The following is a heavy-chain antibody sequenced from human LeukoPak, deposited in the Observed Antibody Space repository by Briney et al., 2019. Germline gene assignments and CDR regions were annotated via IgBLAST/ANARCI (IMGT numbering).Heavy chain of an antibody. CDR3: ARDPYSSTWSYGMDV. V-gene: IGHV3-7*05. Sequence: GGSLRLSCAASGFTFSSYWMSWVRQAPGKGLEWVANIKQDGSEEVYVDSVKGRFTITRDNAKNSLFLQMNTLRAEDTAVYYCARDPYSSTWSYGMDVWGQGTTVTVSS. CDR1: GFTFSSYW. CDR2: IKQDGSEE. D-gene: IGHD6-6*01. J-gene: IGHJ6*02.